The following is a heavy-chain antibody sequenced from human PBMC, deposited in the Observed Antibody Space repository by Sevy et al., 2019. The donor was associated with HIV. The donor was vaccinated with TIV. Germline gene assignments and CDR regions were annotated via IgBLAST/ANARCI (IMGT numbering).Heavy chain of an antibody. Sequence: GGFLRLSCTGSGFSFSYYGIHWVRQAPGKGLDWVALISHDNINEYYADSVKGRFTISRDNSKNTAYLEMNRLRNEDTAIYFCANAYSGSYSHSYLYALDVWGQGTTVTVSS. CDR3: ANAYSGSYSHSYLYALDV. D-gene: IGHD1-26*01. J-gene: IGHJ6*02. CDR2: ISHDNINE. CDR1: GFSFSYYG. V-gene: IGHV3-30*18.